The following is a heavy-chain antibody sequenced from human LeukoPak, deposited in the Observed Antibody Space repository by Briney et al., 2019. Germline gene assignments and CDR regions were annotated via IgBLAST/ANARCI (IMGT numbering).Heavy chain of an antibody. CDR1: GFTFSSYM. J-gene: IGHJ4*02. Sequence: GESLRLSCAASGFTFSSYMMTWVRQAPGKGLEWVANIKPDGGEKFYVDSVKGRFTISRDNAKNSLYLQMDGLRAEDTAVYYCARQGGSFFSFGTFFDYWGQGTLVTVSS. D-gene: IGHD1-26*01. V-gene: IGHV3-7*01. CDR2: IKPDGGEK. CDR3: ARQGGSFFSFGTFFDY.